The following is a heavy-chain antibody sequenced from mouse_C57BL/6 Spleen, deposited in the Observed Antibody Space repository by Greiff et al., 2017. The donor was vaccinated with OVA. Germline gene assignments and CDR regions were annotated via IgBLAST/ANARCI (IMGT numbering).Heavy chain of an antibody. Sequence: DVKLVESGGGLVKPGGSLKLSCAASGFTFSDYGMHWVRQAPEKGLEWVAYISSGSSTIYYADTVKGRVTISKDNAKNTLILQMTRLRAEDTAMYYCAKVTTEAMDYWGQGTSVTVSS. CDR2: ISSGSSTI. D-gene: IGHD2-5*01. J-gene: IGHJ4*01. V-gene: IGHV5-17*01. CDR3: AKVTTEAMDY. CDR1: GFTFSDYG.